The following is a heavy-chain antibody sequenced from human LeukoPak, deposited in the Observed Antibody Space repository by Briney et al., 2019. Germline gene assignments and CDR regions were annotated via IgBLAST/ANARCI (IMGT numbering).Heavy chain of an antibody. Sequence: ASVKVSCKASGYTFTSYAMNWVRQAPGQGLEWMGWINPNSGGTNYAQKFQGRVTVTRDTSISTAYMELSRLRSDDTAVYYCARVAVGASVLYYFDYWGQGTLVTVSS. CDR3: ARVAVGASVLYYFDY. CDR2: INPNSGGT. CDR1: GYTFTSYA. J-gene: IGHJ4*02. D-gene: IGHD1-26*01. V-gene: IGHV1-2*02.